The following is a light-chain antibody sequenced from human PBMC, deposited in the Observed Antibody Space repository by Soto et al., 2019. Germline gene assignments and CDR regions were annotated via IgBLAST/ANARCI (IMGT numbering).Light chain of an antibody. V-gene: IGKV3-15*01. CDR3: QQYNKWPPQYT. Sequence: EIVMTQSPATLSVSPGERATLSCRASQSISSDLAWYQQKPGQAPRLLIYGASTRATDIPARISGSGSGTDFTLTISSLPSEDFAVYYCQQYNKWPPQYTFGQGAKLAIK. CDR1: QSISSD. CDR2: GAS. J-gene: IGKJ2*01.